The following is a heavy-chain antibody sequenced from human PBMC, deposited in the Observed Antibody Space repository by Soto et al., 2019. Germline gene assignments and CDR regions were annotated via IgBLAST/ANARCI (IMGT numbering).Heavy chain of an antibody. J-gene: IGHJ5*02. CDR1: GGSISSGGYY. CDR2: IYYSGST. Sequence: KASETLSLTCTVSGGSISSGGYYWSWIRQHPGKGLEWIGYIYYSGSTYYNPSLKSRVTISVDTSKNQFSLKLSSVTAADTAVYYCARGGGYDFWSNWFDPWGQGTLVTVSS. V-gene: IGHV4-31*03. D-gene: IGHD3-3*01. CDR3: ARGGGYDFWSNWFDP.